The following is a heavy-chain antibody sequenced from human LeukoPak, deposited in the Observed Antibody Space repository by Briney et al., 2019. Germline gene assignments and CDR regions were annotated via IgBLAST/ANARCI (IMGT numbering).Heavy chain of an antibody. CDR1: GYTFTGYY. CDR2: INPNSGGT. Sequence: ASVKVSCKASGYTFTGYYMHWVRQAPGQGLEWMGWINPNSGGTNYAQKFQGRVTMTRDTSISTAYMELSRLRSDDTAVYYCARITYCGGDCYIGPMDVWGQGTTVTVS. D-gene: IGHD2-21*02. CDR3: ARITYCGGDCYIGPMDV. J-gene: IGHJ6*02. V-gene: IGHV1-2*02.